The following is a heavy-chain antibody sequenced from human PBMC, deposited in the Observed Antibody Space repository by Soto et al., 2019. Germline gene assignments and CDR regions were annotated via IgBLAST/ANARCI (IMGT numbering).Heavy chain of an antibody. CDR1: GFSFRSYY. V-gene: IGHV3-21*06. CDR3: ARVGTDYGSGSPYYSDY. Sequence: GGSLRLSCAASGFSFRSYYLNWVRQAPGRGLEWVSSISPSSSFLSYADSVKGRFTISRDNAKSSVHLQMNSLRAEDTAVYFCARVGTDYGSGSPYYSDYWGQGTLVTVSS. J-gene: IGHJ4*02. CDR2: ISPSSSFL. D-gene: IGHD3-10*01.